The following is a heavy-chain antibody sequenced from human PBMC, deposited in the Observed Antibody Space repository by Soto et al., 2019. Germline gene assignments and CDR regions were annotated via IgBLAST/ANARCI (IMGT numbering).Heavy chain of an antibody. J-gene: IGHJ4*02. D-gene: IGHD3-22*01. Sequence: QVQLQESGPGLVKPSQTLSLTCTVSGGSISSGDYYWSWIRQPPGKGLEWIGYIYYSGSTYYNPSLKSRVTLSVDTSKNQFSLKLSSVTAADTAVYYCARERSGYYDSSAAFDYWGQGTLVTVSS. CDR2: IYYSGST. V-gene: IGHV4-30-4*01. CDR1: GGSISSGDYY. CDR3: ARERSGYYDSSAAFDY.